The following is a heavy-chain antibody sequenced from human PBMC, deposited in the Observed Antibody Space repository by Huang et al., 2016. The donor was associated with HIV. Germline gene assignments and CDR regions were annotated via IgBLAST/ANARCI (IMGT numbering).Heavy chain of an antibody. CDR2: INPVDGST. J-gene: IGHJ4*02. CDR1: GYAFTSYY. D-gene: IGHD3-22*01. Sequence: QVQLVQSGAEVKKPGASVKVSCKASGYAFTSYYMHWVRQAPGQGLEWRGIINPVDGSTSDAQKFQGRVTTTRDTSTNTVFMELSSLRSEDTAVYYCARDRDFYDSSGYWGFNYFDYWGQGTLVTVSS. V-gene: IGHV1-46*01. CDR3: ARDRDFYDSSGYWGFNYFDY.